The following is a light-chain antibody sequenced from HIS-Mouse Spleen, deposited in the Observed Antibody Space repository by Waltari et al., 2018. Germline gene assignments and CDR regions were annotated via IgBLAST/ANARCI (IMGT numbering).Light chain of an antibody. CDR2: EGS. CDR1: SSDVGSYNL. J-gene: IGLJ3*02. Sequence: QSALTQPASVSVSPGQSITISCTGTSSDVGSYNLVSWYQQHPGKAPKLMSYEGSKRPSGVSNRFSGSKSGNTASLTISGLQAEDEADYYCCSYAGSSTWVFGGGTKLTVL. V-gene: IGLV2-23*01. CDR3: CSYAGSSTWV.